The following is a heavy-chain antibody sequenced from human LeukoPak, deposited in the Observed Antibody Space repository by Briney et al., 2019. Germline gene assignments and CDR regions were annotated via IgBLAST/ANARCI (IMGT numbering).Heavy chain of an antibody. CDR2: ITGSGGST. D-gene: IGHD5-18*01. Sequence: GGSLRLSCAASGFTFSSYAMSWVRQAPGKGLEWVSAITGSGGSTYYADSVKGRFTISRDNSKNTLYLQMNSLRAEDTAVYYCAKDSFNRLWHEFDYWGQGSLVTVSS. CDR3: AKDSFNRLWHEFDY. CDR1: GFTFSSYA. V-gene: IGHV3-23*01. J-gene: IGHJ4*02.